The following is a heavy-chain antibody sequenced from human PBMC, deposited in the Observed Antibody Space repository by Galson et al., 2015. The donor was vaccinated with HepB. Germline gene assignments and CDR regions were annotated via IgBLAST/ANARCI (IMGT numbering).Heavy chain of an antibody. Sequence: SLRLSCAASGFNFNNNAMSWVRQAPGNGLECVSSISGSGHSTYYADSVKGRFTISRDNSKTTLYLQMNSLRAEDTAVYYCARHRGSGTYQSYSSDYWGQGTLVTVSS. CDR3: ARHRGSGTYQSYSSDY. CDR1: GFNFNNNA. D-gene: IGHD3-10*01. V-gene: IGHV3-23*01. J-gene: IGHJ4*02. CDR2: ISGSGHST.